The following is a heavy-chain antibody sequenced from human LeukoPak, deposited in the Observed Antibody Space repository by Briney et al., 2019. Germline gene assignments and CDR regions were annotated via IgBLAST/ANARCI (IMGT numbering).Heavy chain of an antibody. D-gene: IGHD1-1*01. Sequence: ASVTVSCKASGYTFTVYYMHWVRQAPGQGLEWMGWINPNSGGTNYAQKFQGRVTMTRDTSISTAYMELSRLRSDDTAVYYCARDRTGTTDYWGQGTLVTVSS. CDR2: INPNSGGT. CDR1: GYTFTVYY. V-gene: IGHV1-2*02. CDR3: ARDRTGTTDY. J-gene: IGHJ4*02.